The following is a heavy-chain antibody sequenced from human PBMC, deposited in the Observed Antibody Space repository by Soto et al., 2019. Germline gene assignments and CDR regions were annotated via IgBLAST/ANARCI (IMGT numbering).Heavy chain of an antibody. Sequence: GASVKVSCKASGGTFSSYAISWVRRAPGQGLEWMGGIIPIFGTANYAQKFQGRVTITADESTSTAYMELSSLRSEDTAVYYCARVEVPAAIQGGMDVWGQGTTVTVS. V-gene: IGHV1-69*13. D-gene: IGHD2-2*01. CDR2: IIPIFGTA. J-gene: IGHJ6*02. CDR1: GGTFSSYA. CDR3: ARVEVPAAIQGGMDV.